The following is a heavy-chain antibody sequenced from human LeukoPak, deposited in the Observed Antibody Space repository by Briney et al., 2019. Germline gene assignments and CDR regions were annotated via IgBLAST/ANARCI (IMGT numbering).Heavy chain of an antibody. D-gene: IGHD3-22*01. J-gene: IGHJ4*02. Sequence: GGSLRLSCAASGFTFSRYAMSWVRQAPGKGLEWVSAISGSGGSTYYADSVKGRSTISRDNSKNTLYLQMNSLRAEDTAVYYCALTYYYDRSRTFDYWGQGTLVTVSS. CDR3: ALTYYYDRSRTFDY. CDR1: GFTFSRYA. V-gene: IGHV3-23*01. CDR2: ISGSGGST.